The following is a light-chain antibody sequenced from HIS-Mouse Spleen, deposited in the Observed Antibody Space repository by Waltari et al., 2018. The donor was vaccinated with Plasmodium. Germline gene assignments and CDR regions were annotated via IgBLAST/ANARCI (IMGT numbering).Light chain of an antibody. CDR3: QQSYSTLFT. V-gene: IGKV1-39*01. CDR2: AAS. CDR1: QSISSY. Sequence: DIQMTQSPSSLSASVGDRLTITCRASQSISSYLNWYQQKPGKAPKLLIYAASSLQSGVPSRFSGSGSGTDCTLTISSLQPEDFATYYCQQSYSTLFTFGPGTKVDIK. J-gene: IGKJ3*01.